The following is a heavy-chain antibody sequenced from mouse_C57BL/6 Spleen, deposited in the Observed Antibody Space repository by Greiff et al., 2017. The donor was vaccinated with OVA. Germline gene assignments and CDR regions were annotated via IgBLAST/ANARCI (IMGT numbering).Heavy chain of an antibody. CDR2: INPNNGGT. CDR1: GYTFTDYY. Sequence: EVQLQQSGPELVKPGASVKISCKASGYTFTDYYMNWVKQSHGKSLEWIGDINPNNGGTSYNQKFKGKATLTVDKSSSTAYMELRSLTSEDSAVYYCARAPSFDYWGQGTTLTVSS. CDR3: ARAPSFDY. V-gene: IGHV1-26*01. J-gene: IGHJ2*01.